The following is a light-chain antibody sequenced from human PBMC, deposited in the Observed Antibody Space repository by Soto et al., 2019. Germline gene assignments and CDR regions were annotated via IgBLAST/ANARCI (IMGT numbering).Light chain of an antibody. CDR2: LGS. CDR3: MQVLQTPHT. J-gene: IGKJ2*01. V-gene: IGKV2-28*01. Sequence: DIVMTQSPLSLPVTPGEPASISCRSSQSLLHSNGYNYLDWYLQKPGQSPQLLIYLGSNRASGVPDRFSGSGSGTDFTLKISRVEAEDVGAYYCMQVLQTPHTFGQGTKLEIK. CDR1: QSLLHSNGYNY.